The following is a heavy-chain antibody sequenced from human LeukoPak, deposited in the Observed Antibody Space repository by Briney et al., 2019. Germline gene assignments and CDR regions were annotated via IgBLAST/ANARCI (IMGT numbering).Heavy chain of an antibody. D-gene: IGHD4-17*01. CDR2: FDPEDGET. CDR3: ATVNHGDYYYGMDV. V-gene: IGHV1-24*01. Sequence: ASVKVSCKVSGYTLTELSMHWVRQAPGKGLEWMGGFDPEDGETIYAQKFQGRVTMTEDTSTDTAYMELSSLRSEDTAVYYCATVNHGDYYYGMDVWGQGTTVTVSS. CDR1: GYTLTELS. J-gene: IGHJ6*02.